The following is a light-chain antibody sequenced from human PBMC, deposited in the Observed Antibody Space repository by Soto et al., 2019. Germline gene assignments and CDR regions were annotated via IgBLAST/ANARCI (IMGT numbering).Light chain of an antibody. V-gene: IGKV4-1*01. CDR2: WAS. J-gene: IGKJ2*01. Sequence: DIVMTQSPDSLAVSLGERATINCKSSQSVLYSSNNKNYLAWYQQRPGQPPKLLIYWASTRESGVPDRFSGSGSGTDSTLTITSLQAEDVAVYYCQQSESTPPTFGHGTKLEIK. CDR1: QSVLYSSNNKNY. CDR3: QQSESTPPT.